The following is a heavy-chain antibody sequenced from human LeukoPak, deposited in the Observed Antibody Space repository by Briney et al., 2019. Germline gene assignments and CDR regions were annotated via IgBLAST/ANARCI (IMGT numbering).Heavy chain of an antibody. CDR3: ARPLRGGGGSFDY. J-gene: IGHJ4*02. V-gene: IGHV1-46*01. D-gene: IGHD1-26*01. Sequence: ASVKVSCKASGYTFTSYYMHWVRQAPGQGLEWMGIINPSGGSTSYAQKFQGRVTMTRNTSISTAYMELSSLRSEDTAVYYCARPLRGGGGSFDYWGQGTLVTVSS. CDR2: INPSGGST. CDR1: GYTFTSYY.